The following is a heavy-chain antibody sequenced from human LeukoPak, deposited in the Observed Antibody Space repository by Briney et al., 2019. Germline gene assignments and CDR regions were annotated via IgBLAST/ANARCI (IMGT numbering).Heavy chain of an antibody. CDR2: ISGSGGST. V-gene: IGHV3-23*01. Sequence: GGSLRLSCAASGFTFSSYAMSWVRQAPGKGLEWVSAISGSGGSTYYADSVKGRFTISRDNSKNPLYLQMNSLRAEDTAVYYCARAGWRGYDAFDIWGQGTMVTVSS. D-gene: IGHD5-12*01. CDR1: GFTFSSYA. CDR3: ARAGWRGYDAFDI. J-gene: IGHJ3*02.